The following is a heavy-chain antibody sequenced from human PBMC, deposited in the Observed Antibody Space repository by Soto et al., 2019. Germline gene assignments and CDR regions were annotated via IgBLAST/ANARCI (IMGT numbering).Heavy chain of an antibody. D-gene: IGHD3-22*01. CDR1: GYTFTSYG. CDR3: ARDRYYHSSGYDAFYI. V-gene: IGHV1-18*04. J-gene: IGHJ3*02. CDR2: ISAYNGNT. Sequence: ASVKVSCKASGYTFTSYGISWVRQAPGQGLEWMGWISAYNGNTNYAQKPQGRVTMTTDTSTSTAYMELRSLRSDDTAVYYCARDRYYHSSGYDAFYIRGQGTMFTVSS.